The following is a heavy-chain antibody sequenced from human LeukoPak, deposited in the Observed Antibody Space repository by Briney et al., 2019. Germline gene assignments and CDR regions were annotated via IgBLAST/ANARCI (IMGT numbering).Heavy chain of an antibody. CDR2: IYSDGRT. V-gene: IGHV4-4*07. D-gene: IGHD3-10*01. J-gene: IGHJ4*02. CDR1: GGSISNYY. CDR3: AKDVSSRGVISLDY. Sequence: SETLSLTCTVSGGSISNYYWSWIRQPAGEGLEWIGRIYSDGRTNYDPSLSSRLDMSVDTCKNTFSLKLRSVTAADTAVYYFAKDVSSRGVISLDYWGQGTLVTVSS.